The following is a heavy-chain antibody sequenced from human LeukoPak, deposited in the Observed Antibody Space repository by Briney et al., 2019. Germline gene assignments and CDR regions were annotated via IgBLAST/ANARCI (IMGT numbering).Heavy chain of an antibody. CDR1: GASISSGSNY. CDR2: IYSSGST. D-gene: IGHD3-10*01. J-gene: IGHJ4*02. V-gene: IGHV4-39*07. CDR3: ASRWELSYYDSGSFDY. Sequence: TSETLSLTCSVSGASISSGSNYWGWIRQPPGKTLEWIGSIYSSGSTYYNPSLKSRVIIIIDTPKNHFSLTLSSVTAADTAVYYCASRWELSYYDSGSFDYWGQGTLVTVSS.